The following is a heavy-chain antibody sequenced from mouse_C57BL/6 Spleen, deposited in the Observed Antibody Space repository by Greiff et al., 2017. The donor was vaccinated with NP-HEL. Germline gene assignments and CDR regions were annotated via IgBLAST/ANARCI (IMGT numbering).Heavy chain of an antibody. Sequence: DVHLVESGGGLVKPGGSLKLSCAASGFTFSSYAMSWVRQTPEKRLEWVATISDGGSYTYYPNNVKGRFTISRDNAKNNLYLQMSHLKSEDTAVYYCARGEYYYGSSSYAMDYWGQGTSVTVSS. V-gene: IGHV5-4*01. CDR3: ARGEYYYGSSSYAMDY. J-gene: IGHJ4*01. CDR2: ISDGGSYT. CDR1: GFTFSSYA. D-gene: IGHD1-1*01.